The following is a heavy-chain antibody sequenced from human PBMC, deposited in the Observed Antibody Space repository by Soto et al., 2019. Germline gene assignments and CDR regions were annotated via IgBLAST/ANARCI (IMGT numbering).Heavy chain of an antibody. CDR3: ARAKLGYCGGGSCYLGYFDY. Sequence: PSETLSLTCAVYGGSFSGNYWSWIRQPPGKGLEWIGEINHSGSTNYNPYLKSRVTISVDTSKNQFSLKLSFVTAADTAVYYCARAKLGYCGGGSCYLGYFDYWGQGTLVTVSS. V-gene: IGHV4-34*01. CDR2: INHSGST. D-gene: IGHD2-15*01. J-gene: IGHJ4*02. CDR1: GGSFSGNY.